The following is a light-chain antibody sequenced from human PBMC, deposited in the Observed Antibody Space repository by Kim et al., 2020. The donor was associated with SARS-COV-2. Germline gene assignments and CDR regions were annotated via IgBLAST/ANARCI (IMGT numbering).Light chain of an antibody. CDR1: SSDVGGYNY. CDR2: DVS. Sequence: QSALTQPASVSGSPGQSITISCTGTSSDVGGYNYVSWYQQHPGKAPKLMIYDVSKRPSGVSNRFSGSKSGNTASLTISGLQAEDEADYYCSSYTSSSTFVTDAFGTGTKVTVL. J-gene: IGLJ1*01. CDR3: SSYTSSSTFVTDA. V-gene: IGLV2-14*01.